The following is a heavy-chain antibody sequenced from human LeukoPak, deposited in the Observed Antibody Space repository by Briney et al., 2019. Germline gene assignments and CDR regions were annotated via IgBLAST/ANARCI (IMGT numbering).Heavy chain of an antibody. CDR2: IYYSGST. CDR3: ARRIAVGNYFDP. V-gene: IGHV4-59*08. CDR1: GGSISTYY. Sequence: KPSETLSLTCTFSGGSISTYYWSWIRQPPGKGLEWIGYIYYSGSTNYNPSLKSRVIISLNTSKNQFSLRLMSVTAADTAVYYCARRIAVGNYFDPWGQGTLVTVSS. J-gene: IGHJ5*02. D-gene: IGHD4-11*01.